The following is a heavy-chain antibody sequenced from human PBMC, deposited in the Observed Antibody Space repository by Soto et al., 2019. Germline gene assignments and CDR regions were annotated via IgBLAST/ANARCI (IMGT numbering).Heavy chain of an antibody. D-gene: IGHD3-22*01. CDR1: GFSLSSSGVR. V-gene: IGHV2-5*02. J-gene: IGHJ4*02. Sequence: QITLKESGPPVVKPTQTLTLTCTLSGFSLSSSGVRVGWIRQPPGEALEWLALIYWDGEKRYSPSLKSRLTITQDTSKSQVVLIMTNMDPVDTATYYCAHSRGLTVPYDSSGHSHFDSWGQGILVTVSS. CDR3: AHSRGLTVPYDSSGHSHFDS. CDR2: IYWDGEK.